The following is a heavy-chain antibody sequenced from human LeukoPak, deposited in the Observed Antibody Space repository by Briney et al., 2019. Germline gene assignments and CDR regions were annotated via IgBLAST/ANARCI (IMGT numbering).Heavy chain of an antibody. V-gene: IGHV3-23*01. J-gene: IGHJ3*02. Sequence: GGSLRLSCAASVFTFSSHSMAWVRQAPGKGPEWVSSISSNGGDTYYADSVRGRFTISRDHSENMLHLQMNSLSAEDTAVYYCTRGNPSIVGSRDPFDIWGQGTMVTVSS. CDR2: ISSNGGDT. CDR3: TRGNPSIVGSRDPFDI. CDR1: VFTFSSHS. D-gene: IGHD1-26*01.